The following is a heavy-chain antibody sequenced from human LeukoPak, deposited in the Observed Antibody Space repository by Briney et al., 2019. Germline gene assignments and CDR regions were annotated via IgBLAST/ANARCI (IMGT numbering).Heavy chain of an antibody. V-gene: IGHV3-23*01. D-gene: IGHD7-27*01. CDR1: GFTFSSYA. J-gene: IGHJ4*02. CDR3: AKDGGLWVSAHWGDS. CDR2: ISDTGSIT. Sequence: GGSLRLSCAASGFTFSSYAMSWVRQAPGKGLEWVSAISDTGSITYYADSVKGRFTVSRDNSKNTLFLQMNSLRAEDTAVYYCAKDGGLWVSAHWGDSWGRGTLVTVSS.